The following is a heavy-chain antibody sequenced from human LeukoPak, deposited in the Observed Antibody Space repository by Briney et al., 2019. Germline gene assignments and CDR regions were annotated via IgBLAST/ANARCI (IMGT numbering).Heavy chain of an antibody. J-gene: IGHJ5*02. V-gene: IGHV4-39*07. CDR3: ARDLTYYYGSGSYSGARLRQNWFDP. Sequence: SETLSLTCIVSGGSISSSSYYWGWIRQPPGKGLEWIGSIYYSGSTYYNPSLKSRVTISVDTSKNQFSLKLSSVTAADTAVYYCARDLTYYYGSGSYSGARLRQNWFDPWGQGTLVTVSS. CDR1: GGSISSSSYY. CDR2: IYYSGST. D-gene: IGHD3-10*01.